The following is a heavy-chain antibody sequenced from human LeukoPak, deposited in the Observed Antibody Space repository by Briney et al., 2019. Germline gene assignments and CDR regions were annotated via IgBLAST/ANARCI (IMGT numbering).Heavy chain of an antibody. CDR1: GYTFTGYY. Sequence: GASVKVSCKTSGYTFTGYYMHWVRQAPGQGLEWMGWINPNSGGTNYAQKFQGWVTMTRDTSISTAYMELRSLRSDDTAVYYCARVGSSFFDYWGQGTLVTVSS. CDR2: INPNSGGT. D-gene: IGHD6-13*01. V-gene: IGHV1-2*04. CDR3: ARVGSSFFDY. J-gene: IGHJ4*02.